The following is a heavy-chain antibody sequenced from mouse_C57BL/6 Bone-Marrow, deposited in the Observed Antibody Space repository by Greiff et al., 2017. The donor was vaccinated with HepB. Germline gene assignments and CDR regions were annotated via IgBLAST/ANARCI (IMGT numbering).Heavy chain of an antibody. CDR2: INPSSGYT. CDR1: GYTFTSYT. V-gene: IGHV1-4*01. CDR3: ARSPNWSWFAY. Sequence: QVQLQQSGAELARPGASVKMSCKASGYTFTSYTMHWVKQRPGQGLEWIGYINPSSGYTKYNQKFKDKATLTADKSSSTAYTQLSSLTSEDSAVYYCARSPNWSWFAYWGQGTLVTVSA. J-gene: IGHJ3*01. D-gene: IGHD4-1*01.